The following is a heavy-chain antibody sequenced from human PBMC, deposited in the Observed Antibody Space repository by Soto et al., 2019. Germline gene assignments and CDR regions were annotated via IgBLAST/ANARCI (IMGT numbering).Heavy chain of an antibody. CDR2: ISSSSSYI. J-gene: IGHJ4*02. CDR1: GFTFSRYS. D-gene: IGHD1-26*01. Sequence: VGSLRLSCAASGFTFSRYSMNWFRQAPGKGLEWVSSISSSSSYIYYADSVNGRFTISGKNAKNSLYLQMNSRRAEDTAFYYWARDRNGGRYCDYWGQGTLVPVSS. V-gene: IGHV3-21*06. CDR3: ARDRNGGRYCDY.